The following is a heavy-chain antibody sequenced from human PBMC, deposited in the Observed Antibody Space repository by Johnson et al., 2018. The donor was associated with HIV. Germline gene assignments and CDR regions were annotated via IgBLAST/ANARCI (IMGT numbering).Heavy chain of an antibody. CDR1: GFTFSNAW. CDR3: ARGRLAYCGGDCYPDAFDI. Sequence: VQLVESGGGLVQPGGSLRLSCAASGFTFSNAWMSWVRQAPGKGLEWVGRIKSKTDGGTTDYAAPVTGRFTISRDDSKNTLYLQMNSLRAEDTAVYYCARGRLAYCGGDCYPDAFDIWGQGTMVTVSS. CDR2: IKSKTDGGTT. V-gene: IGHV3-15*01. D-gene: IGHD2-21*02. J-gene: IGHJ3*02.